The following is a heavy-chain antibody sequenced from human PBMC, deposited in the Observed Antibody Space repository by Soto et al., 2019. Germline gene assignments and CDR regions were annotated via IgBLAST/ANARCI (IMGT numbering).Heavy chain of an antibody. J-gene: IGHJ5*02. CDR1: GGSISDDTYY. V-gene: IGHV4-39*01. D-gene: IGHD2-2*01. Sequence: QLQLQESGPGLVKPSETLSLTCTVSGGSISDDTYYWGWIRQPPGKGLEWIGSIYYSGTSSYNPSLKSRVTMSVDTSKKQLSLRLSSVTAADTAVYYCARLHCDSPNCVPLDPWGQGTLAIVSS. CDR3: ARLHCDSPNCVPLDP. CDR2: IYYSGTS.